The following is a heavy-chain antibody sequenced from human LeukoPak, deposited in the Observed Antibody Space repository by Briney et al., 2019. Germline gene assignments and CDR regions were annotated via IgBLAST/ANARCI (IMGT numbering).Heavy chain of an antibody. V-gene: IGHV4-38-2*02. CDR1: GYSISSGYY. CDR2: IYHSGST. Sequence: SETLSLTCTVSGYSISSGYYWGWIRQPPGKGLEWIGSIYHSGSTYYNPSLKSRVTISVDTSKNQFSLKLSSVTAADTAVYYCASLASIDSDYWGQGTLVTVSS. CDR3: ASLASIDSDY. J-gene: IGHJ4*02. D-gene: IGHD6-6*01.